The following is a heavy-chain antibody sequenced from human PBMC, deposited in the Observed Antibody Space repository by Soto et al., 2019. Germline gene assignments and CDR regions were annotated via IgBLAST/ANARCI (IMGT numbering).Heavy chain of an antibody. V-gene: IGHV3-33*01. CDR1: GFTFSSYG. Sequence: GGSLRLSCAASGFTFSSYGMHWVRQAPGKGLEWVAVIWYDGSNKYYADSVKGRFTISRDNSKNTLYLQMNSLRAEDTAVYYCARDFSGGHYCMDFRGKLTTRTGSS. D-gene: IGHD1-26*01. J-gene: IGHJ6*04. CDR3: ARDFSGGHYCMDF. CDR2: IWYDGSNK.